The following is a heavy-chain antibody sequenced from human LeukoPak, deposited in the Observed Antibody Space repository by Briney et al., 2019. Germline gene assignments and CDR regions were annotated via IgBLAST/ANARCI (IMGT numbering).Heavy chain of an antibody. J-gene: IGHJ3*01. Sequence: SETLSLTCTVSGGSISTYYWSWIRQPAGKGLEGIGRIYTSGTTYYNPSLKSRVTISVDTSKNQFSLKLSSVTAADTAMYYCARSPRGSGSSTLLGVAFDLWGQGTIVTVSS. D-gene: IGHD3-10*01. CDR1: GGSISTYY. V-gene: IGHV4-4*07. CDR3: ARSPRGSGSSTLLGVAFDL. CDR2: IYTSGTT.